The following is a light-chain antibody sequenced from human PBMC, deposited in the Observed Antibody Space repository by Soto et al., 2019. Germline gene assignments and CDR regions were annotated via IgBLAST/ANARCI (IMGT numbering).Light chain of an antibody. CDR2: DAS. Sequence: VMTQSPATLSVSPGERATLSCRASQRVSSNLAWYQQKPGQAPRLLIFDASTRATGIPARFSGSGSGTEFTLTISTLQSEDFAVYYCQQYNNWPPTFGQGTKV. CDR1: QRVSSN. CDR3: QQYNNWPPT. J-gene: IGKJ1*01. V-gene: IGKV3-15*01.